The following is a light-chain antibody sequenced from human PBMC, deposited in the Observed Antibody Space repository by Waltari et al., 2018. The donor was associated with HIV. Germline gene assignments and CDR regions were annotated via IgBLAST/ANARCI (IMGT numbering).Light chain of an antibody. Sequence: EIVMTQSPATLSVSPGERATLSCRASQSISRNLAWYQQKPGQAPRLLIYGASNRATGIPARFSGSGSGTEFTLTISSLQSEDFATYYCLQHNSYPLTFGGGTSVEIK. CDR1: QSISRN. J-gene: IGKJ4*01. V-gene: IGKV3-15*01. CDR2: GAS. CDR3: LQHNSYPLT.